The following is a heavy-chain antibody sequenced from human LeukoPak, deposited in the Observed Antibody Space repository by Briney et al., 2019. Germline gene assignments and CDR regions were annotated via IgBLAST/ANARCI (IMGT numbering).Heavy chain of an antibody. CDR1: GGSISSTTYY. D-gene: IGHD3-16*02. CDR3: ARHVVYVWGSYRKPYYFDY. CDR2: IYYSGGT. Sequence: SETLSLTCTVSGGSISSTTYYWAWIRQPPGKGLEWIGSIYYSGGTYYNPSLKSRVTISVDTSKNQFSLKLSSVTAADTAVYYCARHVVYVWGSYRKPYYFDYWGQGTLVTVSS. J-gene: IGHJ4*02. V-gene: IGHV4-39*01.